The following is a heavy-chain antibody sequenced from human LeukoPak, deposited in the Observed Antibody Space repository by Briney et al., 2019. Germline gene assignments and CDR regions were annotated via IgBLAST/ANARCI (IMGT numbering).Heavy chain of an antibody. CDR1: GYSFPIYW. V-gene: IGHV5-51*01. D-gene: IGHD3-10*01. CDR3: ARLISGNWGDGFDI. CDR2: TYPGDSDT. Sequence: GESLKISCKGSGYSFPIYWIAWVRQMPGKGLEWMGVTYPGDSDTRYSPSFQGQVTISADKSLSTAYLQWSSLKASDTAMYYCARLISGNWGDGFDIWGQGTMVTVSS. J-gene: IGHJ3*02.